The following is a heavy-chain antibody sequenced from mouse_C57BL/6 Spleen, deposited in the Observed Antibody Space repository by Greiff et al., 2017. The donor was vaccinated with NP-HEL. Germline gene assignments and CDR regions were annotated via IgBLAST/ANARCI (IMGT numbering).Heavy chain of an antibody. V-gene: IGHV1-82*01. CDR2: IYPGDGDT. CDR1: GYAFSSSW. J-gene: IGHJ4*01. CDR3: ARGHYGSSYAMDY. Sequence: QVQLQQSGPELVKPGASVKISCKASGYAFSSSWMNWVKQRPGKGLEWIGRIYPGDGDTNYNGKFKGKATLTADKSSSTAYMQLSSLTSEDSAVYFCARGHYGSSYAMDYWGQGTSVTVSS. D-gene: IGHD1-1*01.